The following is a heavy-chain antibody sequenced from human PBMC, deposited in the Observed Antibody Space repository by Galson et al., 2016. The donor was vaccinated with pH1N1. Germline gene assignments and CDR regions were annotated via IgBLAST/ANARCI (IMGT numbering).Heavy chain of an antibody. J-gene: IGHJ5*02. D-gene: IGHD2-21*01. V-gene: IGHV5-51*03. CDR2: IYPDDSDT. Sequence: QSGAEVKKPGESLKISCEVFGYKFTTYWIGWVRQMPGNGLEWMGIIYPDDSDTRYNPAFQGQVTISVDKSINTAYLQWNSLKASDTAIYYCARGLLSGFDPWGQGTLVIVSS. CDR1: GYKFTTYW. CDR3: ARGLLSGFDP.